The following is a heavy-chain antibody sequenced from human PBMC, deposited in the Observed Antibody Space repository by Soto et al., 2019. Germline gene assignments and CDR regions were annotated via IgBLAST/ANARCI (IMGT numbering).Heavy chain of an antibody. D-gene: IGHD2-8*01. CDR1: GYNFPDYY. CDR2: INPNSGAT. Sequence: ASVKVSCKASGYNFPDYYIHWVRQAPGQGLEWMGWINPNSGATDYAQKFQGRVTMTRDTSITTVYIELSRLKSDDTAVYYCARDTNPNIAHYCGQGTQVTVSS. CDR3: ARDTNPNIAHY. J-gene: IGHJ4*02. V-gene: IGHV1-2*02.